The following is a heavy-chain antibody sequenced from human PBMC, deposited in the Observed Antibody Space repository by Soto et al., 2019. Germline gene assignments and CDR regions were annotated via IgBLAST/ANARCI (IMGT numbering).Heavy chain of an antibody. CDR1: GDSISSSSYY. CDR2: FYYGGST. J-gene: IGHJ5*02. Sequence: QLQLQESGPGLVKPSETLSLTCTVSGDSISSSSYYWGWIRQPPGKGLEWIGSFYYGGSTHYNPSLKSRVTISVDTSKNQFSLKLSSVTAADTAVYYCARSQYCSGGSCLWDWEWFDPWGQGTLVTVSS. V-gene: IGHV4-39*01. D-gene: IGHD2-15*01. CDR3: ARSQYCSGGSCLWDWEWFDP.